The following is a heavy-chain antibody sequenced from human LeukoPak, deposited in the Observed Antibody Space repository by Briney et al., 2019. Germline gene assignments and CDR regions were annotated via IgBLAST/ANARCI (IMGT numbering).Heavy chain of an antibody. CDR2: IKQDGEEN. J-gene: IGHJ4*02. D-gene: IGHD2-15*01. Sequence: PGGSLRLSCAASGFTFSRFWMSWVRQAPGKGLEWVANIKQDGEENFYVDSVKGRFTISRDNAKNSLYLQMNSLRAEDTAVYYCARDFSVVVVVAATLDYWGQGTLVTVSS. CDR1: GFTFSRFW. CDR3: ARDFSVVVVVAATLDY. V-gene: IGHV3-7*01.